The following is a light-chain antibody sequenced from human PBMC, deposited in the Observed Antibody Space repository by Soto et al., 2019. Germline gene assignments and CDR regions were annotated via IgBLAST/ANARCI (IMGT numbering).Light chain of an antibody. CDR2: GNS. V-gene: IGLV1-40*01. Sequence: QSVLTQPPSVSGSPGQRGTISCTGSSSNIGAGYDVNWYLQLPGTAPKLLIYGNSNQPTGVPDRFSGTKSGTSAALSITARQAEDKADYYCQSDDWSQGASVVFGSGSKLAV. CDR1: SSNIGAGYD. CDR3: QSDDWSQGASVV. J-gene: IGLJ1*01.